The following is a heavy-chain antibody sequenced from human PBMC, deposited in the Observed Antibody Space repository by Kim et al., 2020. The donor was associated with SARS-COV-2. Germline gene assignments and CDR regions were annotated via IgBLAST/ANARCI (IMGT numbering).Heavy chain of an antibody. D-gene: IGHD5-18*01. V-gene: IGHV3-66*01. J-gene: IGHJ3*02. Sequence: ADSVKGRFTISRDSSKNTLYLQMNRLGAEDTAVYYCAACGNTALICAFGILGQGTMVTVSS. CDR3: AACGNTALICAFGI.